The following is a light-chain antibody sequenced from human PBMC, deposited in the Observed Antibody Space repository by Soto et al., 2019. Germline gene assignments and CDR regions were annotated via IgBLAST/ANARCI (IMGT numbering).Light chain of an antibody. CDR3: SSYPSTNAVVL. CDR2: DVS. J-gene: IGLJ2*01. Sequence: QSALTQPASVSGSPGQSITISCTGTSSDVDVYNYVSWYQQHPGKAPKLIISDVSSRPSGISNRFSGSKSGNTASLTISGLQAEDEADYYCSSYPSTNAVVLFGGGTKLTVL. V-gene: IGLV2-14*03. CDR1: SSDVDVYNY.